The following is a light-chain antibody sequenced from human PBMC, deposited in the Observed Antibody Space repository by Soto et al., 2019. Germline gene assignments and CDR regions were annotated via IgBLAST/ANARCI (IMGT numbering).Light chain of an antibody. V-gene: IGLV2-11*01. Sequence: QSVLTQPRSVSGSPGQSVTISCTGSSSDAGGYNYVSWYQHHPGKAPKLMIYDVSKRPTGVPDRFSVSKSGNTASLTISGLQAEDEADYSCCSYAGGSTNVFATGTKVTVL. CDR2: DVS. J-gene: IGLJ1*01. CDR3: CSYAGGSTNV. CDR1: SSDAGGYNY.